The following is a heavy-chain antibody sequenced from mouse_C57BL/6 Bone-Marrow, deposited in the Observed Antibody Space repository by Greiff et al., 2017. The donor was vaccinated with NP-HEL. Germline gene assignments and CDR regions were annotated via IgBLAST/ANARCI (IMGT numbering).Heavy chain of an antibody. D-gene: IGHD3-1*01. CDR3: ARRSRWYFDV. CDR1: GYAFSSSW. V-gene: IGHV1-82*01. J-gene: IGHJ1*03. CDR2: IYPGDGDT. Sequence: QVQLQQSGPELVKPGASVKISCKASGYAFSSSWMNWVKQRPGKGLEWIGRIYPGDGDTNYNGKFKGKATLTADKSSSTAYMQLSSLTSEDSAVYFCARRSRWYFDVWGTGTTVTVSS.